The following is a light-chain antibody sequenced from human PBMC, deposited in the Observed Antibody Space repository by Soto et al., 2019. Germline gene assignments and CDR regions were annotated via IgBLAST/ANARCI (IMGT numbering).Light chain of an antibody. Sequence: DIQMTQSPSAMSASVGDRVTITCRASQGINTDLAWFQQKPGKVPKRLIYAASTLQSGVPSRFSGRGSGTEFTLTINTLQPEDFATYFCLQYKSYPLTVGGGTKVEI. CDR1: QGINTD. J-gene: IGKJ4*01. V-gene: IGKV1-17*03. CDR3: LQYKSYPLT. CDR2: AAS.